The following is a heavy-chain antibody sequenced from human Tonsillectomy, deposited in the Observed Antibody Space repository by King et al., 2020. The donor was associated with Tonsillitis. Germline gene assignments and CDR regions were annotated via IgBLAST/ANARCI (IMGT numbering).Heavy chain of an antibody. D-gene: IGHD6-13*01. Sequence: QLQESGPGLVKPSQTLSLTCTVSGGSISSGSYNWRWIRQSAGKGLEWIGRIYSSGSTNYNPSLKSRVTMSVDTSKNQFSLKLSSVTAADTAVYYCARDLSGYSSSYFDYWGQGTLVTVAS. CDR1: GGSISSGSYN. V-gene: IGHV4-61*02. J-gene: IGHJ4*02. CDR3: ARDLSGYSSSYFDY. CDR2: IYSSGST.